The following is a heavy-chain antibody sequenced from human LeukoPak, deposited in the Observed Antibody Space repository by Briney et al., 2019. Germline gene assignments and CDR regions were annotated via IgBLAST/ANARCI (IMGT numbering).Heavy chain of an antibody. V-gene: IGHV4-61*02. CDR1: GGSISSGSYY. D-gene: IGHD5-24*01. J-gene: IGHJ4*02. CDR3: AREGREGNFDY. Sequence: SETLSLTCTVSGGSISSGSYYWSWIRQPAGKGLEWIGRIYTSGSTNYNPSLKSRVTISVDTSKNQFSLKLSSVTAADTAVYYCAREGREGNFDYWGQGTLVTVSS. CDR2: IYTSGST.